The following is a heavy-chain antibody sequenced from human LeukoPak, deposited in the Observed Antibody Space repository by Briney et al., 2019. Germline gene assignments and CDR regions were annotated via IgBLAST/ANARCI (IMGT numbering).Heavy chain of an antibody. V-gene: IGHV4-4*02. J-gene: IGHJ5*02. CDR1: GDSISSSNW. Sequence: SETLSLTCTVSGDSISSSNWWSWVRQPPGKGLEWIGEIYHSGSTNYNPSLKSRVTISVDKSKNQFSLKLSSVTAADTAVYYCARGNIVVVVAATPVSWFDPWGQGTLVTVSS. D-gene: IGHD2-15*01. CDR3: ARGNIVVVVAATPVSWFDP. CDR2: IYHSGST.